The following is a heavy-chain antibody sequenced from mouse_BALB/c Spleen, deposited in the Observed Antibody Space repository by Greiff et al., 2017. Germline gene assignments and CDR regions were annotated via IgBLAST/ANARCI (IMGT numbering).Heavy chain of an antibody. Sequence: VQLQQSGAELVRPGALVKLSCKASGFNIKDYYMHWVKQRPEQGLEWIGWIDPENGNTIYDPKFQGKASITADTSSNTAYLQLSSLTSEDTAVYYCARGGYDYFDYWGQGTTLTVSS. CDR3: ARGGYDYFDY. V-gene: IGHV14-1*02. D-gene: IGHD2-2*01. J-gene: IGHJ2*01. CDR2: IDPENGNT. CDR1: GFNIKDYY.